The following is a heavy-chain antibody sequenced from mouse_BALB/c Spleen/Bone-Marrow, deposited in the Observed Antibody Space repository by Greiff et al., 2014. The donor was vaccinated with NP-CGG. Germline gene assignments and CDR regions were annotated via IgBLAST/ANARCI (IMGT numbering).Heavy chain of an antibody. J-gene: IGHJ2*01. Sequence: EVQLQQSGPEPVKPGASVKISCKASGYTFTDYNMHWVKQSHGQSLEWIGYIYPYNGGTGYNQEFKSKATLTVDNSSSTAYMELRSLTSEDSAVYYCARIYDGYFLFDYWGQGTTLTVPS. CDR3: ARIYDGYFLFDY. CDR2: IYPYNGGT. D-gene: IGHD2-3*01. CDR1: GYTFTDYN. V-gene: IGHV1S29*02.